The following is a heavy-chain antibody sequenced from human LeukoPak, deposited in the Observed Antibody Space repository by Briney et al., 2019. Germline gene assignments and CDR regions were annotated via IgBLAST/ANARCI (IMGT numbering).Heavy chain of an antibody. CDR1: GGSISSYY. D-gene: IGHD2-15*01. CDR2: IYYSGST. CDR3: AKGLKLSVVDAYFDY. V-gene: IGHV4-59*01. Sequence: PSETLSLTCTVSGGSISSYYWSWIRQPPGKGLEWIGYIYYSGSTNYNPSLKSRVTISVDTSKNQFSLKLSSVTAADTAVYYCAKGLKLSVVDAYFDYWGRGTLVTVSS. J-gene: IGHJ4*02.